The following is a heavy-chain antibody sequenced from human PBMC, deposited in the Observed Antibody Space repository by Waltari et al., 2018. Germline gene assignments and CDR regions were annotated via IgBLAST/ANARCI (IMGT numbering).Heavy chain of an antibody. CDR1: GGSTSSSSFY. CDR2: IYYSGST. V-gene: IGHV4-39*07. Sequence: QLQLQESGPGLVKPSETLSLTCTVSGGSTSSSSFYWCWSRQPPGKGLEWIGSIYYSGSTYYNPSLKSRVTISVDTSKNQFSLKLSSVTAADTAVYYCARAPYYYGSGSYFRWGQGTLVTVSS. D-gene: IGHD3-10*01. CDR3: ARAPYYYGSGSYFR. J-gene: IGHJ4*02.